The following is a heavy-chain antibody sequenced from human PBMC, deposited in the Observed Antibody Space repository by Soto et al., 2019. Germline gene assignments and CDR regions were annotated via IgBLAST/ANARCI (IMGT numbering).Heavy chain of an antibody. Sequence: SLSLACTASSFTGGDYAMSWFRQAPGKGLEWVGFIRSKAYGWTTEYAASVKGRFTISRDDSKSIAYLQMNSLKTEDTAVYYCTRVSWGYRSGGSCSTPRYYYSGMDVWGQGTTVTV. CDR1: SFTGGDYA. CDR3: TRVSWGYRSGGSCSTPRYYYSGMDV. CDR2: IRSKAYGWTT. J-gene: IGHJ6*02. D-gene: IGHD2-15*01. V-gene: IGHV3-49*03.